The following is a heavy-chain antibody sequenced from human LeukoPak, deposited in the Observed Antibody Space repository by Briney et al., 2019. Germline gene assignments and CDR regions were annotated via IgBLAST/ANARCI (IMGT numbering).Heavy chain of an antibody. J-gene: IGHJ4*02. Sequence: ASVKVSCKASGYIFTSYGISWVRQAPGQGLEWMGWISAYNGNTNYAQKLQGRVTMTTDTSTSTAYMELRSLRSDDTAVYYCARDWIVGATTTFDYWGQGTLVTVSS. CDR3: ARDWIVGATTTFDY. CDR1: GYIFTSYG. V-gene: IGHV1-18*01. CDR2: ISAYNGNT. D-gene: IGHD1-26*01.